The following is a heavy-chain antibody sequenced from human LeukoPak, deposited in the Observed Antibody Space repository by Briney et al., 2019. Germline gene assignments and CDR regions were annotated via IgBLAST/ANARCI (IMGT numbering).Heavy chain of an antibody. Sequence: SETLSLTCTVSGGSISSSTYYWGWIRQPPGKGLEWIGSIYNSGRTYYNPSLESRVTMSVDTSKHQFSLKLSYVTAPDTAVYYCARHGLYVGATPHDYWGQGTLVTVSS. CDR3: ARHGLYVGATPHDY. J-gene: IGHJ4*02. D-gene: IGHD1-26*01. CDR2: IYNSGRT. V-gene: IGHV4-39*01. CDR1: GGSISSSTYY.